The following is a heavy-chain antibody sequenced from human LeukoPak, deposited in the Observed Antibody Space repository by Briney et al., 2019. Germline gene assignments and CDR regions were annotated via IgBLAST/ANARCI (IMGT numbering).Heavy chain of an antibody. J-gene: IGHJ4*02. CDR1: GSTLASYA. CDR3: ANGHCSGGSCYTNFDY. V-gene: IGHV3-23*01. CDR2: ISGSGGST. Sequence: GGSWRPSFEAPGSTLASYALTWFGQVQGKGLGGFPPISGSGGSTYYADSVKGRFTISRDNSKNTLYLQMNSLRAEDTAVYYCANGHCSGGSCYTNFDYWGQGTLVTVSS. D-gene: IGHD2-15*01.